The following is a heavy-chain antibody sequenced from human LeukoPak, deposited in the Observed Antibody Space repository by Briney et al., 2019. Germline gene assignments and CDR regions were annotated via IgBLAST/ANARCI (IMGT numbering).Heavy chain of an antibody. V-gene: IGHV4-59*01. D-gene: IGHD3-22*01. CDR1: GGSISSYY. Sequence: RPSETLSLTCTVSGGSISSYYWSWIRQPPGKGLEWIGYIYYSGSTNYNPSLKSRVTISVDTSKNQFSLKLSSVTAADTAVYYCVSGTTYYYDSSGYYYADYWGQGTLVTVSS. CDR2: IYYSGST. CDR3: VSGTTYYYDSSGYYYADY. J-gene: IGHJ4*02.